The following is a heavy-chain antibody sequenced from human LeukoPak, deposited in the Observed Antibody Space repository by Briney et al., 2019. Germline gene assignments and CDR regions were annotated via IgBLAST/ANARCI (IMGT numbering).Heavy chain of an antibody. CDR3: ARIGTNWNFDY. CDR2: IRNKANSYTT. D-gene: IGHD1-20*01. J-gene: IGHJ4*02. V-gene: IGHV3-72*01. Sequence: PGGSLRLSCAASGFTLSDHYMDWVRQAPGKGLEWVGRIRNKANSYTTEYAASVKGRFTLSRDDSKNSLYLQMNSLKTEDTAVYYCARIGTNWNFDYWGQGTLVTVSS. CDR1: GFTLSDHY.